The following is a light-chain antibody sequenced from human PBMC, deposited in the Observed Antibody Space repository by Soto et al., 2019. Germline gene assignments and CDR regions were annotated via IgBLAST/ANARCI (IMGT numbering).Light chain of an antibody. CDR3: QQSYSTPIT. Sequence: PGERATLSCRASQSVSSSYLAWYQQKPGQAPRLLIYGASSRATGIPDRFSGSGSGTDFTLTISRLEPEDFAVYYCQQSYSTPITFGQGTRLEIK. CDR2: GAS. V-gene: IGKV3-20*01. CDR1: QSVSSSY. J-gene: IGKJ5*01.